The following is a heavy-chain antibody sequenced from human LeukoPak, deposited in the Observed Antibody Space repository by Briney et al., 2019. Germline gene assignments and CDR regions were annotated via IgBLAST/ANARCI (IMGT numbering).Heavy chain of an antibody. CDR3: ARDVGTTGWHTFDY. J-gene: IGHJ4*02. D-gene: IGHD3-9*01. CDR1: GDSVSSNNGA. V-gene: IGHV6-1*01. Sequence: SQTLSLTCAISGDSVSSNNGAWNWIRQSPSRGLEWLGRIYYRSEWYNDYAGSLISRITISPDTSKNQFSLQLYSVTPEDTAVYYCARDVGTTGWHTFDYWGQGTLVTVSS. CDR2: IYYRSEWYN.